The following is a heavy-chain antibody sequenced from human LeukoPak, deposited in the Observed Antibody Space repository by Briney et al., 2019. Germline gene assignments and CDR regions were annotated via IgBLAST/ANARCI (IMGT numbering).Heavy chain of an antibody. CDR1: GGSIRNNNW. J-gene: IGHJ3*02. V-gene: IGHV4-4*02. CDR3: ARPGVGATFYDAFDI. Sequence: SSGTLSLTCAVSGGSIRNNNWWSWVRQPPGKGLEWIGETFHSGHTNYNPSLKSRVAISVNKSKNHFYLNLTSVTAADTAVYYCARPGVGATFYDAFDIWGQGTMVTVSS. D-gene: IGHD1-26*01. CDR2: TFHSGHT.